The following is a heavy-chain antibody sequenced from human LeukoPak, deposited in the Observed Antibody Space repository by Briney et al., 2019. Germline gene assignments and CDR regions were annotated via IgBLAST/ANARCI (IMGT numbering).Heavy chain of an antibody. V-gene: IGHV3-7*01. CDR3: ARDLNLGHCSSTNYPGSGWFDP. CDR2: INEDGYYK. D-gene: IGHD2-2*01. J-gene: IGHJ5*02. CDR1: GFTFSDYW. Sequence: GGSLRLSCAASGFTFSDYWMSWVRRAPGKGLEWVANINEDGYYKYYVDSVKGRFTISRDNAKNSLYLQMNSLRAEDTAVYYCARDLNLGHCSSTNYPGSGWFDPWGQGTLVTVSS.